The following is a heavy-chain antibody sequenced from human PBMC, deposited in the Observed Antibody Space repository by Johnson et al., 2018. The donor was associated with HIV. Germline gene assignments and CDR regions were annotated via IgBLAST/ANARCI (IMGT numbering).Heavy chain of an antibody. J-gene: IGHJ3*02. CDR3: ARDPRITMVNDAFDI. CDR1: GFTFDDYA. V-gene: IGHV3-66*01. Sequence: VQLVESGGGLVQPGRSLRLSCAASGFTFDDYAMHWVRQAPGKGLEWVSVIYSGGSTYYADSVKGRFTISRDNSKNTLYLQMNSLRAEDTAVYYCARDPRITMVNDAFDIWGQGTMVTVSS. CDR2: IYSGGST. D-gene: IGHD3-10*01.